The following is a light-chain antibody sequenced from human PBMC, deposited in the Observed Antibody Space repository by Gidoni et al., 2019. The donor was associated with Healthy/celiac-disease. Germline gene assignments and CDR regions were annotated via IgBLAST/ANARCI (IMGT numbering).Light chain of an antibody. V-gene: IGKV1-39*01. Sequence: DIHMTQSPSSLSASVGDRVTITCRASQSISSYLKWYQQKPGKATKLLIYAASSLKSGVPSRFSGSGSGKDFTITISSLQHEDFANYYCQQSYSTLTFGGGTKVEIK. J-gene: IGKJ4*01. CDR1: QSISSY. CDR2: AAS. CDR3: QQSYSTLT.